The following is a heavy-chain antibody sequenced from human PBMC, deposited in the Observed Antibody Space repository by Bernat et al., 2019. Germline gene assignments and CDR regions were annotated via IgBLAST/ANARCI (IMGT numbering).Heavy chain of an antibody. D-gene: IGHD2-2*01. V-gene: IGHV3-74*02. CDR1: GFSFSTYW. J-gene: IGHJ4*02. CDR3: ARSLGGPYQFDH. CDR2: VNSDGSSA. Sequence: EVQLVESGGGLVQSGGSLRLSCAASGFSFSTYWMHWVRQAPGRGLVWVSRVNSDGSSASYAASVKGRFTISRDNAKNTLFLQMDSLRAEDTAVYYCARSLGGPYQFDHWGQGTLVTVSS.